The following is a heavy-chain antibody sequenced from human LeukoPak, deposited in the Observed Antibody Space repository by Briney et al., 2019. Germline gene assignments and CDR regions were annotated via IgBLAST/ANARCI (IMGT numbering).Heavy chain of an antibody. D-gene: IGHD6-25*01. CDR2: IASDARDK. Sequence: RSGGSLRPSCAASGFTFSSYAIHWVRQAPGKGLEWVAVIASDARDKHHAESVKGRFTISRDNSKSTLYLQTNSLRAEDTAVYYCARDLRRIAAYYFDFWGQGTLVTVSS. J-gene: IGHJ4*02. CDR3: ARDLRRIAAYYFDF. V-gene: IGHV3-30*03. CDR1: GFTFSSYA.